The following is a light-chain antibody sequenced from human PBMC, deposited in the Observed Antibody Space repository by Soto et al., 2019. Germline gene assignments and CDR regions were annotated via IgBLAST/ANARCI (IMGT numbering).Light chain of an antibody. CDR1: QSVSSY. Sequence: EIVLTQSPATLSLSPGERATLSCRASQSVSSYLACYQQKPGQAARLLIYDASNRATGIPARFSGSGSGTDFTLTISSLEPEDFAVYYCQQRSNWPPKLTFGGGTKVEIK. CDR2: DAS. V-gene: IGKV3-11*01. CDR3: QQRSNWPPKLT. J-gene: IGKJ4*01.